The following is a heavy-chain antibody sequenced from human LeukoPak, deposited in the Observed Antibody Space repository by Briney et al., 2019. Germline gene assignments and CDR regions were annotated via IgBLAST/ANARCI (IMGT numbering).Heavy chain of an antibody. CDR3: ARAEWLGWFDP. CDR2: IYYSGST. D-gene: IGHD6-19*01. J-gene: IGHJ5*02. CDR1: GGSISSGGYY. V-gene: IGHV4-31*03. Sequence: SETLSLTCTVSGGSISSGGYYWRWIRQHPRKGLEWIGYIYYSGSTCYNPSLKSRVTISVDTSKNQFSLKLSSVTAADTAVYYCARAEWLGWFDPWGQGTLVTVSS.